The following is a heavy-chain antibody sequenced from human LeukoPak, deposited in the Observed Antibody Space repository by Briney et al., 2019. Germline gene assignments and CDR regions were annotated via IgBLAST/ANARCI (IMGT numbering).Heavy chain of an antibody. Sequence: GGSLRLSCAASGFTFSSYAMSWVRQAPGKGLEWVSAISGSGGSTYYADSVKGRFTISRDNSKNTLYLQMNSLRAEDTAVYYCATDYSSGWYPTSVFDYWGQGTLVTVSS. J-gene: IGHJ4*02. CDR1: GFTFSSYA. CDR3: ATDYSSGWYPTSVFDY. D-gene: IGHD6-19*01. V-gene: IGHV3-23*01. CDR2: ISGSGGST.